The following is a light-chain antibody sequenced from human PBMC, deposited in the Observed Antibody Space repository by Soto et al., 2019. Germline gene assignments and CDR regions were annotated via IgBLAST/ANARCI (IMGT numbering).Light chain of an antibody. CDR1: SSNIGSNT. V-gene: IGLV1-44*01. CDR2: PNN. J-gene: IGLJ2*01. CDR3: AAWDDSLNGVV. Sequence: QAVVTQPPSASGTPGQRVTISCSGSSSNIGSNTVNWYQLLPGTAPKLLIYPNNDRPSGVPDRFSGSKSGTSASLAISGLQSEDEADYYCAAWDDSLNGVVFGGGTKLTVL.